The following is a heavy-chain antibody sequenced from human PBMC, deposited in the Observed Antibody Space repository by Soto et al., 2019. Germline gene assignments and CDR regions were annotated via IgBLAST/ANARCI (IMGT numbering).Heavy chain of an antibody. D-gene: IGHD2-15*01. CDR3: ARHVSCGEGSPPRYFSF. CDR1: GGSISSSSYY. J-gene: IGHJ4*02. Sequence: SETLSLTCTVSGGSISSSSYYWGWIRQPPGKGLEWIGSIYYSGSTYYNPSLKSRVTISVDTSKNQFSLKLSSVTAADTAVYYFARHVSCGEGSPPRYFSFWARGTLVPVSA. V-gene: IGHV4-39*01. CDR2: IYYSGST.